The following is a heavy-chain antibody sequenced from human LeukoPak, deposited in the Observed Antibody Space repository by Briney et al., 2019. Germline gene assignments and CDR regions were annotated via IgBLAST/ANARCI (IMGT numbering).Heavy chain of an antibody. V-gene: IGHV1-46*01. CDR2: INPSGGSA. J-gene: IGHJ5*02. CDR3: ARDPTVITASRITIFGGVKSPHNWFDP. Sequence: ASVKVSCKASGYTFTSYYMHWVRQAPGQGLEWMGIINPSGGSASYAQKFQGRVTMTRDTSTSTVYMELSSLRSEDTGVYYCARDPTVITASRITIFGGVKSPHNWFDPWGQGTLVSVSS. D-gene: IGHD3-3*01. CDR1: GYTFTSYY.